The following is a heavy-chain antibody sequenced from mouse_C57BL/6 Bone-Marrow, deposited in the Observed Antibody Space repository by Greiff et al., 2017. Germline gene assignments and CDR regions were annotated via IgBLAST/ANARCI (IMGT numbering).Heavy chain of an antibody. CDR3: ARRALLRYFDV. J-gene: IGHJ1*01. Sequence: QVQLQQPGAELVKPGASVKLSCKASGYTFTSYWMHWVKQRPGQGLEWIGMIHPNSGSTNYNEKFKSKATLTVDKSSSTAYMQLSSLTSEDSSVYYCARRALLRYFDVWGSGTTVSVSS. CDR1: GYTFTSYW. CDR2: IHPNSGST. V-gene: IGHV1-64*01. D-gene: IGHD3-1*01.